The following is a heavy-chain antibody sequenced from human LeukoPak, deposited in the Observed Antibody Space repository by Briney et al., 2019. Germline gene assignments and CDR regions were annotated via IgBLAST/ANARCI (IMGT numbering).Heavy chain of an antibody. J-gene: IGHJ6*02. CDR1: GYTFTSYD. CDR3: ASSLRYFDYYGMDV. V-gene: IGHV1-8*01. D-gene: IGHD3-9*01. CDR2: MNPNSGNT. Sequence: GASVKVSCKASGYTFTSYDINWVRQATGQGLEWMGWMNPNSGNTGYAQKFQGRVTMTRNTSISTAYMELSSLRSEDTAVYYCASSLRYFDYYGMDVWGQGTTVTVSS.